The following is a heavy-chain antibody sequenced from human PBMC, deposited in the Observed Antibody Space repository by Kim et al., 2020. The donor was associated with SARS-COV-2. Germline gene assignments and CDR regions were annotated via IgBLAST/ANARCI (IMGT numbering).Heavy chain of an antibody. Sequence: SETLSLTCALSGDSVSSNSYTWNWIRQSPSRGLEWLGRTYYRSKWYNDYALSVKSRITINPDTSKNQLSLQLNSVTPEDTAVYYCARISHGDHGSGSYWGQGTLVTVSS. CDR2: TYYRSKWYN. CDR3: ARISHGDHGSGSY. J-gene: IGHJ4*02. V-gene: IGHV6-1*01. D-gene: IGHD3-10*01. CDR1: GDSVSSNSYT.